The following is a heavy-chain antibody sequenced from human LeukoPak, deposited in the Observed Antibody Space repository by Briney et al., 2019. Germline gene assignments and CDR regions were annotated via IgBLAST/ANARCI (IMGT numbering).Heavy chain of an antibody. J-gene: IGHJ4*02. D-gene: IGHD3-10*01. Sequence: SETLSLTCTVSGGSISSSSYYWGWIRQPPGKGLEWIGSIYYSGSTYYQPSLRSRVIISVNTSKSQFSLKRSSVTAADTAVYYCARRWFGEIDYWGQGTLVTVSS. CDR2: IYYSGST. CDR3: ARRWFGEIDY. CDR1: GGSISSSSYY. V-gene: IGHV4-39*01.